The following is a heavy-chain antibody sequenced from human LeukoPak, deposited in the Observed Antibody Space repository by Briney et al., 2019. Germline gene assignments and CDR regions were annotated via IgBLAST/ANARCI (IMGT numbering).Heavy chain of an antibody. CDR2: ISSSGSTI. J-gene: IGHJ3*02. Sequence: GGSLRLSCAASGFTFSDYYMSWIRQAPGKGLERVSYISSSGSTIYYADSVKGRFTISRDNAKNSLYLQMNSLRAEDTAVYYCAREGYYYDSSGYPDIWGQGTMVTVSS. D-gene: IGHD3-22*01. CDR3: AREGYYYDSSGYPDI. V-gene: IGHV3-11*01. CDR1: GFTFSDYY.